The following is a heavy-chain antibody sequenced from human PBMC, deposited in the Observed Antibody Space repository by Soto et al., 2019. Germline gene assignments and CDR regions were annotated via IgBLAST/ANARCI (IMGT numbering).Heavy chain of an antibody. Sequence: GGSLRLSCAASGFTVISKYMSWVRQAPGKGLEWVSVIWSAGMTYYADSVRGRFTISRDNLKNMLYLQMNSLRADDTAVYYCAREAPMDVWGQGTTVTVSS. CDR3: AREAPMDV. V-gene: IGHV3-53*01. CDR1: GFTVISKY. CDR2: IWSAGMT. J-gene: IGHJ6*02.